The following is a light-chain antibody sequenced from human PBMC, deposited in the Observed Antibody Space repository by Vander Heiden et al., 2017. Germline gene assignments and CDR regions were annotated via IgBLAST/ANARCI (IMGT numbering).Light chain of an antibody. CDR1: QTISRF. Sequence: IQMTQSPSSLSASVGDRVTITCRASQTISRFVNWYQQKPGKAPKVLIYASSSLQSGVPSRFRGSGSGTDFTLTISSLQPEDFATYYCQQSYSSPRTLGQGTKVEIK. V-gene: IGKV1-39*01. CDR3: QQSYSSPRT. J-gene: IGKJ1*01. CDR2: ASS.